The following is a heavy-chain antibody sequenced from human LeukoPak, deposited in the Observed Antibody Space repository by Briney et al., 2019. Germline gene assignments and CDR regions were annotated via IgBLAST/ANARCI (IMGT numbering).Heavy chain of an antibody. J-gene: IGHJ4*02. V-gene: IGHV4-39*01. CDR2: MSYSGST. Sequence: PSETLSLTCTVSGGSISSSSYFWGWIRQPPGKGLEWVGSMSYSGSTYYNPSLKSRVTISVDMSKNQFSLKLSSVTAADTAVYYCARRSSSQPPNYWGQGTLVTVSS. CDR1: GGSISSSSYF. D-gene: IGHD6-13*01. CDR3: ARRSSSQPPNY.